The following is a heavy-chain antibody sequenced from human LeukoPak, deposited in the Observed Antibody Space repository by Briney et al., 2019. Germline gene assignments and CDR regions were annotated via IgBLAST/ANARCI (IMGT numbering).Heavy chain of an antibody. CDR1: GFTFSSYS. D-gene: IGHD5-24*01. V-gene: IGHV3-21*01. Sequence: GGSLRLSCAASGFTFSSYSMNWVRQAPGKGLEWVSSISSSSSYISYADSVKGRFTISRDNAKNSLYLQMNSLRAEDTAVYYCARDRGDGYKHDYWGQGTLVTVSS. CDR3: ARDRGDGYKHDY. CDR2: ISSSSSYI. J-gene: IGHJ4*02.